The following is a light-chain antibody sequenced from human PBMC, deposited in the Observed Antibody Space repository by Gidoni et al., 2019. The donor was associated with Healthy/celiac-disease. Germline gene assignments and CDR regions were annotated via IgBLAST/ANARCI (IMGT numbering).Light chain of an antibody. CDR3: QAWDSSTAVV. V-gene: IGLV3-1*01. CDR2: QDS. J-gene: IGLJ2*01. CDR1: KLGDKY. Sequence: SYELTQPPSVSVSPGQTASITCSGDKLGDKYACWYQQKPGQSPVLVIYQDSKRHSGIPERFSVSNSWNTATLTISGTQAMDEADYYCQAWDSSTAVVFGGGTKLTVL.